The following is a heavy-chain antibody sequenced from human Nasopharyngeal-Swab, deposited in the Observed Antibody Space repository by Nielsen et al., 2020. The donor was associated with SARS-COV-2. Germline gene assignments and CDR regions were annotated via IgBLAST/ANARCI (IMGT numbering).Heavy chain of an antibody. V-gene: IGHV3-23*01. CDR3: AKDYDIGY. CDR1: GFIFGNYA. J-gene: IGHJ4*02. CDR2: IGGNGART. Sequence: GESLKISCVASGFIFGNYAMAWVRQAPGKGLEWVSAIGGNGARTHYADSVRGRFIISRDNSKSTLDLQMNSLRTEDTAVYYCAKDYDIGYWGQGTLVTVPS. D-gene: IGHD3-9*01.